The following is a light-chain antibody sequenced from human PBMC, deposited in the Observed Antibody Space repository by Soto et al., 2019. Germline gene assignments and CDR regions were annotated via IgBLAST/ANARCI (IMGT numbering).Light chain of an antibody. CDR2: EVS. V-gene: IGLV2-8*01. CDR1: GRDVGGYNY. CDR3: TSYAGSYKGV. J-gene: IGLJ1*01. Sequence: QSVLAQPPSASGSPGQSVTISCPGTGRDVGGYNYVSWYQHHPGKAPKLMIYEVSKRPSGVPDRFSGSKSGNTASLTVSGLQAEDEGDYYCTSYAGSYKGVFGTGTKVTVL.